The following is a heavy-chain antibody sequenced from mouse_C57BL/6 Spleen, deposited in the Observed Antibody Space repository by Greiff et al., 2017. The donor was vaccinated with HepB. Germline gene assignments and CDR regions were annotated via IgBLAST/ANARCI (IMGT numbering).Heavy chain of an antibody. CDR2: IDPSDSET. Sequence: QVQLQQPGAELVRPGSSVKLSCKASGYPFPSYWMHWVKRRPIQGLEWIGNIDPSDSETHYNQKFKDKATLTVDKSSSTAYMQLSSLTAEDSAVYYCARFYYGSSPYAMDYWGQGTSVTVSS. J-gene: IGHJ4*01. D-gene: IGHD1-1*01. V-gene: IGHV1-52*01. CDR3: ARFYYGSSPYAMDY. CDR1: GYPFPSYW.